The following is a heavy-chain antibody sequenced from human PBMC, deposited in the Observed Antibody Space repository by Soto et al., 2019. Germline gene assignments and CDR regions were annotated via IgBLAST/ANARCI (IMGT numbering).Heavy chain of an antibody. CDR1: GFTFSSYE. J-gene: IGHJ6*02. CDR3: ARDRPIAAPFPLGMDV. D-gene: IGHD6-6*01. CDR2: ISSSGSTI. V-gene: IGHV3-48*03. Sequence: GGSLRLSCAASGFTFSSYEMNWVRQAPGKGLEWVSYISSSGSTIYYADSVKGRFTISRDNAKNSLYLHMNSLRAEDTAVYYCARDRPIAAPFPLGMDVWGQGTTVTVSS.